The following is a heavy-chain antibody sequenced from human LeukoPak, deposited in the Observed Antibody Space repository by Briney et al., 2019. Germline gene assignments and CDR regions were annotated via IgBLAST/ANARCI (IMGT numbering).Heavy chain of an antibody. CDR3: ASEPLYCSSTSYCELAGNWFDP. CDR1: GFTFSSYS. V-gene: IGHV3-21*01. D-gene: IGHD2-2*01. Sequence: GGSLRLSCAASGFTFSSYSMNWVRQAPGKGLEWVSAISSSSGYIYYADSVKGRFTISRDNAKSSLYLQMNRLRPEDTAVYYCASEPLYCSSTSYCELAGNWFDPWGQGTLVTVSS. J-gene: IGHJ5*02. CDR2: ISSSSGYI.